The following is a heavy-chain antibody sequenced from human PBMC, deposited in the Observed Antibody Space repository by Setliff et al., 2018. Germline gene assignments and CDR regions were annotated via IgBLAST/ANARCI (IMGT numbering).Heavy chain of an antibody. Sequence: PGESLTISCKGSGYSLSTCWIGWVRQMPGKGLEWMGIIYPGDSITRYSPSFQGQVTISVDKSINTAYLQWSSLRASDTAIYYCARHPYYYGSGTYLDNNNRWFDPWGQGTLVTVSS. J-gene: IGHJ5*02. V-gene: IGHV5-51*01. CDR1: GYSLSTCW. CDR3: ARHPYYYGSGTYLDNNNRWFDP. CDR2: IYPGDSIT. D-gene: IGHD3-10*01.